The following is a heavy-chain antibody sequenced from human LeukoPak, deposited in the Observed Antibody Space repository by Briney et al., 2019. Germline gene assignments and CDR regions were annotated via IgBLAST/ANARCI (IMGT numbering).Heavy chain of an antibody. J-gene: IGHJ1*01. CDR2: ISSRGDNI. CDR3: ARGEGTSGWNRYLQH. CDR1: GFTFSDYY. V-gene: IGHV3-11*01. Sequence: NPGGSLRLSCAASGFTFSDYYMSWIRQAPGKGLEWPSYISSRGDNIYYADSVKGRFTISRDNAKNSLYLQMNSLRVEDTAFYYCARGEGTSGWNRYLQHWGQATLVTVSS. D-gene: IGHD6-19*01.